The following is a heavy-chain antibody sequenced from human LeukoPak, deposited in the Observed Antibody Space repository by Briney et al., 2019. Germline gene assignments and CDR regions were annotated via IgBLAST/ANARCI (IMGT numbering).Heavy chain of an antibody. J-gene: IGHJ4*02. CDR2: IYYSGYT. D-gene: IGHD5-18*01. V-gene: IGHV4-39*01. Sequence: SETLSLTCTVSGVSISSSSYYWGWIRPPPGKGLEWIGTIYYSGYTYYNPSLESRVTISVDTSKNQFSLKLSSVTAADTAVYYCARGRQRGYSYGLSQRNSGEFVYWGQGTLVTVSS. CDR1: GVSISSSSYY. CDR3: ARGRQRGYSYGLSQRNSGEFVY.